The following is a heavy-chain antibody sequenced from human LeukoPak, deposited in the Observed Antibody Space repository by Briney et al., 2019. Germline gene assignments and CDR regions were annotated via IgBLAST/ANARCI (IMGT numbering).Heavy chain of an antibody. CDR2: VRYSGSS. J-gene: IGHJ3*01. V-gene: IGHV4-59*08. D-gene: IGHD1-26*01. CDR3: ARTRYSGSHNSAFDL. Sequence: PSETLSLTCSVSNADIARHYWSWIRQPPGKGLEWIGYVRYSGSSSNNPSLKNRVTISIDTSRIHFSLHLSSVTAADTAVYYCARTRYSGSHNSAFDLWGQGTVVTVSS. CDR1: NADIARHY.